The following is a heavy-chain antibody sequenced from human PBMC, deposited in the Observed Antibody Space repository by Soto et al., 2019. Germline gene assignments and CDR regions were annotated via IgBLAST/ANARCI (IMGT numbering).Heavy chain of an antibody. CDR1: GFPFSSYT. V-gene: IGHV3-21*06. Sequence: GGSLRLSGSASGFPFSSYTMYWVRQAPGRGLEWVSSITTSSSRNSFYADSVKVRFTISRDNANDVVYLHLNNLSVEDTAVYYCASDAPLFGALPRMDICGQGTTVTVSS. D-gene: IGHD3-3*01. CDR2: TTSSSRNS. J-gene: IGHJ6*02. CDR3: ASDAPLFGALPRMDI.